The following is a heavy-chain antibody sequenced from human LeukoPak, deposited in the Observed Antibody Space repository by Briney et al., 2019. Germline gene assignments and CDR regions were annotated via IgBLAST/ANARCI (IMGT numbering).Heavy chain of an antibody. CDR3: AKTPGGGDLDY. J-gene: IGHJ4*02. CDR1: GFTFSSYG. CDR2: IWYDGSNK. V-gene: IGHV3-30*02. D-gene: IGHD2-21*02. Sequence: GSLRLSCAASGFTFSSYGMHWVRQAPGKGLEWVAVIWYDGSNKYYADSVKGRFTISRDNSKNTLYMQMNSLRPEDTAVYYCAKTPGGGDLDYWGQGTLVTVSS.